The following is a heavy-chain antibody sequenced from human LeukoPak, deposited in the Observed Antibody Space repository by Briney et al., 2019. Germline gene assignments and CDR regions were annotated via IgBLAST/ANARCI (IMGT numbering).Heavy chain of an antibody. V-gene: IGHV1-69*05. CDR1: GGTFSSYA. J-gene: IGHJ5*02. Sequence: SVKVSCKASGGTFSSYAISWVRQAPGQGLEWMGGIIPIFGTANYAQKFQGRVTITTDESTSTAYMELSSLRSEDTAVYYCARVKQQLVPNWFDPWGQGTLVTVSS. CDR3: ARVKQQLVPNWFDP. CDR2: IIPIFGTA. D-gene: IGHD6-13*01.